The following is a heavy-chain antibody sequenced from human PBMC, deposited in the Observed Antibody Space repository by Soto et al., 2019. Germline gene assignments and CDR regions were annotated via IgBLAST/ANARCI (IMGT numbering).Heavy chain of an antibody. V-gene: IGHV3-49*04. J-gene: IGHJ6*02. CDR1: GFTFGDYA. CDR3: NRETYYYGMDV. Sequence: GGSLRLSXTASGFTFGDYAMSWVRQAPGKGLEWVGFIRSKAYGGTTEYAASVKGRFTISRDDSKSIAYLQMNSLKTEDTAVYYCNRETYYYGMDVWGQGTTVTVSS. CDR2: IRSKAYGGTT.